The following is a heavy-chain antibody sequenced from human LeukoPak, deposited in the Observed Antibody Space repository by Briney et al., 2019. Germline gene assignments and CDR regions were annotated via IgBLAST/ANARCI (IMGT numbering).Heavy chain of an antibody. CDR3: ATEETTVVTRNAFDI. CDR1: GYTLTELS. J-gene: IGHJ3*02. D-gene: IGHD4-23*01. Sequence: ASVKVSCQVSGYTLTELSMHWVRQAPGKGLEWMGGFDPEDGETIYAQKFQGRVTMTEDTSTDTAYMELSSLRSEDTAVYYCATEETTVVTRNAFDIWGQGTMVAVSS. CDR2: FDPEDGET. V-gene: IGHV1-24*01.